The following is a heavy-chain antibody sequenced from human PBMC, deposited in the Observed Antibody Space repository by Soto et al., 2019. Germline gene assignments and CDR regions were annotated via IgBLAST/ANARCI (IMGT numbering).Heavy chain of an antibody. V-gene: IGHV3-30-3*01. CDR3: ARVKFGNYDSSGYVFDY. J-gene: IGHJ4*02. Sequence: GGSLRLSCAASGFTFSSYAMHWVRQAPGKGLEWVAVISYDVSNKYYADSVKGRFTISRDNSKNTLYLQMNSLRAEDTAVYYCARVKFGNYDSSGYVFDYWGPGTPVTVSS. D-gene: IGHD3-22*01. CDR1: GFTFSSYA. CDR2: ISYDVSNK.